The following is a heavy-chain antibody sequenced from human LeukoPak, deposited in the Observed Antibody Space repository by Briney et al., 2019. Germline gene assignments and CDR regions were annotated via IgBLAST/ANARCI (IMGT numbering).Heavy chain of an antibody. CDR3: ARGLPRDGAVPNNRNWFDP. CDR2: INHSGST. J-gene: IGHJ5*02. D-gene: IGHD1/OR15-1a*01. CDR1: GGSFSGYY. V-gene: IGHV4-34*01. Sequence: PSEPLSLTCAVCGGSFSGYYWSWIRQPPGKGLEWIGEINHSGSTNYNPSLKSRVTISVDTSKNQFSLKLSSVTAADTAVYYCARGLPRDGAVPNNRNWFDPWGQGTLVTVSS.